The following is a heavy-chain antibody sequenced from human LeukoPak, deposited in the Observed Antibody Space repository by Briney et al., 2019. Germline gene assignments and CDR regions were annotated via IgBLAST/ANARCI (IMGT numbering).Heavy chain of an antibody. CDR3: ARQGSYFDY. Sequence: GEALKISCKGSGYSFTSYWIAWVRQMPGKGLEWMGIIYPGDSDTRYSPSFQGKVTISADKSISTAYLQWSSLKDSETAMSYCARQGSYFDYWAQGTLVTVSS. J-gene: IGHJ4*02. V-gene: IGHV5-51*01. CDR1: GYSFTSYW. CDR2: IYPGDSDT.